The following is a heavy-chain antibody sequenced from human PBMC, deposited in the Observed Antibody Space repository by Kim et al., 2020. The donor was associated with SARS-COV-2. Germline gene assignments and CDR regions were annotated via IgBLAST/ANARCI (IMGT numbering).Heavy chain of an antibody. Sequence: SETLSLTCAVYGGSFSDYYWSWIRQSPGKGLEWIGEVDVDGKTNYNPSLKIRVTILVDTSKNQISLKVTSVTAADTAVYYCARNGVIVAKRSTYDFWGQGTLVTVSA. CDR2: VDVDGKT. J-gene: IGHJ4*02. D-gene: IGHD5-12*01. CDR3: ARNGVIVAKRSTYDF. V-gene: IGHV4-34*01. CDR1: GGSFSDYY.